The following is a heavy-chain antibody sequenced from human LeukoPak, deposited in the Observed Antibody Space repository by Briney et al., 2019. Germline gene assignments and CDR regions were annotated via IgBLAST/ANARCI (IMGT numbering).Heavy chain of an antibody. D-gene: IGHD3-10*01. J-gene: IGHJ4*02. CDR3: SSGSFFDY. CDR1: GFTFSSYS. CDR2: ISSSSSYI. V-gene: IGHV3-21*04. Sequence: GGSLRLSCAASGFTFSSYSMNWVRQAPGKGLEWVSSISSSSSYIYYADSVKGRFTISRDNTKNSLYLQMNSLRVEDTAVYYCSSGSFFDYWGQGTLVTVSS.